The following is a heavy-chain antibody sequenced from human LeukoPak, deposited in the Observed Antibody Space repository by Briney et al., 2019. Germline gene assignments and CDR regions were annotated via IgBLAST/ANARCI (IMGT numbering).Heavy chain of an antibody. CDR3: ARGGELTSFYDAFDI. CDR2: INPNSGGT. V-gene: IGHV1-2*04. J-gene: IGHJ3*02. D-gene: IGHD2-2*01. Sequence: ASVKVSCKASGYTFTGYYMHWVRQAPGQGLEWMGWINPNSGGTNYAQKFQGWVTMTRDTSIRTAYMELSRLRSDDTAVYYCARGGELTSFYDAFDIWGQGTMVTVSS. CDR1: GYTFTGYY.